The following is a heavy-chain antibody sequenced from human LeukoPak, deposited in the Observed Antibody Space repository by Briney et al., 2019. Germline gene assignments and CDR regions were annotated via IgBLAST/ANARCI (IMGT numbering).Heavy chain of an antibody. CDR2: ISFDETNQ. CDR1: GFTFSSRG. CDR3: ARDSDEFFSNWLFPDY. Sequence: GGSLRLSCAVSGFTFSSRGMQWVRQAPGKGLEWVAFISFDETNQYSADSVKGRFTISRDNSHNTLYLQMNSLRAEDTAVYYCARDSDEFFSNWLFPDYWGQGSLVIVSS. J-gene: IGHJ4*02. D-gene: IGHD3-22*01. V-gene: IGHV3-30*03.